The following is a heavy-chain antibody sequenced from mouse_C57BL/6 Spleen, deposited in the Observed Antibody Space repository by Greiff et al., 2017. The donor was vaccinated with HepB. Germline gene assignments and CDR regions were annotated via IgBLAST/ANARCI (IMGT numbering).Heavy chain of an antibody. CDR3: TRSEGNYYGSSPYWYFDV. CDR2: ISSGGDYI. V-gene: IGHV5-9-1*02. CDR1: GFTFSSYA. Sequence: EVMLVESGEGLVKPGGSLKPSCAASGFTFSSYAMSWVRQTPEKRLEWVAYISSGGDYIYYADTGKGRFTISRDNARNTLYLQMSRLKSEDTAMYYCTRSEGNYYGSSPYWYFDVWGTGTTVTVSS. J-gene: IGHJ1*03. D-gene: IGHD1-1*01.